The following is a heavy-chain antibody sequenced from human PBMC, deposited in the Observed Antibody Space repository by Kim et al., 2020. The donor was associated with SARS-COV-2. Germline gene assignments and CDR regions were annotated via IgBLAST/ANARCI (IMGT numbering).Heavy chain of an antibody. Sequence: ASVKVSCKASGYTFTSYAIHWLRRTPPQRLEWMGWINPANNNTMYSQNFLGRLTLSTDTSANMSFLELSRLKSEDTAVYFCARLARLVVGLIRGGVASWGQGTLVTVSS. CDR3: ARLARLVVGLIRGGVAS. D-gene: IGHD2-15*01. CDR2: INPANNNT. CDR1: GYTFTSYA. J-gene: IGHJ4*02. V-gene: IGHV1-3*01.